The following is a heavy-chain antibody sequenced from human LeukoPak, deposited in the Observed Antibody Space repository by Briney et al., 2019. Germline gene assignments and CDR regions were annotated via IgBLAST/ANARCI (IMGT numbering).Heavy chain of an antibody. CDR3: ARGGREGFDY. D-gene: IGHD3-16*01. J-gene: IGHJ4*02. CDR1: RFTVSSNY. Sequence: PGGPLRLSRAASRFTVSSNYMTWVGQAPRKGRDWVAVIYTVGGTYHADSVKGRFNMSRDNSKNTLYLQMNSLRAEDTAVYYCARGGREGFDYWGQGTLVTVSS. V-gene: IGHV3-66*01. CDR2: IYTVGGT.